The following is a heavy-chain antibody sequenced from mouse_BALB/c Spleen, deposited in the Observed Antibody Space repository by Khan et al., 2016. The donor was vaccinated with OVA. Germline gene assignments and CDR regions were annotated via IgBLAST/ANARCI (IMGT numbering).Heavy chain of an antibody. V-gene: IGHV14-1*02. J-gene: IGHJ4*01. D-gene: IGHD1-1*02. Sequence: VRLQQSGAELVRPGALVKLSCKASGFNITDYYIHWVKQRPEQGLEWIGWIDPENGNTIYDPKFQGKASITADTSSNTAYLQLSSLTSEDTAVYYCTRMDYYAMYYYCPASSVTISS. CDR3: TRMDYYAMYY. CDR2: IDPENGNT. CDR1: GFNITDYY.